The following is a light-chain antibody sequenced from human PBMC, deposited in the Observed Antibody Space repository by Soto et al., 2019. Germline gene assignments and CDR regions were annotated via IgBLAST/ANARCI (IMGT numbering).Light chain of an antibody. Sequence: ENVLTQSPATLSLSPGERATLSCRASQSVSSNLAWYQQKPGQAPRLLIYGASSRATGIPDRFSGSGSGTDFTLTISRLEPEDFAVYYCQQYGSSPITFGQGTRLEIK. V-gene: IGKV3-20*01. J-gene: IGKJ5*01. CDR3: QQYGSSPIT. CDR1: QSVSSN. CDR2: GAS.